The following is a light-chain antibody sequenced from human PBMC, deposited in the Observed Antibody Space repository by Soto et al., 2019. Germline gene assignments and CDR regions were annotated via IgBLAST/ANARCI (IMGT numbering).Light chain of an antibody. CDR2: DAS. J-gene: IGKJ1*01. CDR3: QQYNNYSPTWT. Sequence: DIVMTQSPDSLAVSLGERATINCKSSQSVLYSSNNKNYLAWYQQKPGKAPKVLIYDASRLESGVPSRFSGSGSGTEFTLTISSLQPDDFATYYCQQYNNYSPTWTFGRGTKV. CDR1: QSVLYSSNNKNY. V-gene: IGKV4-1*01.